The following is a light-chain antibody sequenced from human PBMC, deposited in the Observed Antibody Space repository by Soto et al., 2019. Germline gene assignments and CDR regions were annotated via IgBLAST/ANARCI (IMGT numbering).Light chain of an antibody. J-gene: IGLJ3*02. CDR3: QSLGTGIQV. CDR1: SGYSTYA. V-gene: IGLV4-69*01. Sequence: QPVLTQSPSASASLGASVKLTCTLSSGYSTYAIAWHQQQSEKGPRFLMKINYDGTHSKGDGFFDRFSGSSSGAERHLTLSSLQSEDEADYYCQSLGTGIQVFGGGTQLTVL. CDR2: INYDGTH.